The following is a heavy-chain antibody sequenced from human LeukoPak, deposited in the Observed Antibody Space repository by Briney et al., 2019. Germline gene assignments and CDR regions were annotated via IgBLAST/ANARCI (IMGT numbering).Heavy chain of an antibody. Sequence: PGGSLRLSCAAPGFTFSSYSMNWVRQAPGKGLEWVSHITASGTAMFYADSVKGRFTISRDNAKNSLYLQMNSPRDEDTAVYYCANSGSYRFDYWGQGTLVTVSS. D-gene: IGHD1-26*01. V-gene: IGHV3-48*02. CDR2: ITASGTAM. CDR1: GFTFSSYS. J-gene: IGHJ4*02. CDR3: ANSGSYRFDY.